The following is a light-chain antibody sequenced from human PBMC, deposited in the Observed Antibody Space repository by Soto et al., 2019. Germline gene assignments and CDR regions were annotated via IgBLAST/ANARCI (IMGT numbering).Light chain of an antibody. CDR1: QGISSY. J-gene: IGKJ3*01. V-gene: IGKV1-16*02. CDR3: QQYNHYPFT. CDR2: AAS. Sequence: DIKMTQSPSSLSASVGDRVTITCRASQGISSYLAWFQQKPGKAPKSLIYAASSLKSGVPSKFSGSGSGTDFTLNITSLQPEDFATYYCQQYNHYPFTFGPGTKVDIK.